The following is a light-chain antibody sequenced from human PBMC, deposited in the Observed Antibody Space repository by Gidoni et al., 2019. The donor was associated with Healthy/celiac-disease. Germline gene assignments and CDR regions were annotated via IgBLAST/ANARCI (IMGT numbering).Light chain of an antibody. CDR1: QSVSSY. J-gene: IGKJ5*01. Sequence: EIVLTQSPATLSLSPGERATLSGRASQSVSSYLAWYQQKLGQAPRLLIYEASTRASGIPARFSGSGSGTDFTLTISSLEPEDFAVYYCQQRSSWPVMFGQGTRLEIK. CDR2: EAS. V-gene: IGKV3-11*01. CDR3: QQRSSWPVM.